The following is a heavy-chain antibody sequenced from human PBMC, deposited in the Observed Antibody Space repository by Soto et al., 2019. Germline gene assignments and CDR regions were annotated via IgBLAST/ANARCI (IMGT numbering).Heavy chain of an antibody. CDR2: FYPADPQT. J-gene: IGHJ4*02. CDR1: GYSFTDSW. D-gene: IGHD2-21*02. Sequence: GESLKISCKGSGYSFTDSWIGWVRQMPGKGLEWMGIFYPADPQTKHSPSFIGQVTMSADKSINTAYLQWSGLQASDTAMYYCATSTEVTGIFDYWGQGTQVTVSS. CDR3: ATSTEVTGIFDY. V-gene: IGHV5-51*01.